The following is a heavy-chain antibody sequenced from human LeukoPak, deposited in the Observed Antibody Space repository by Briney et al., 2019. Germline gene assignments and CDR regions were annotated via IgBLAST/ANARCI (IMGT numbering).Heavy chain of an antibody. J-gene: IGHJ5*02. D-gene: IGHD2-15*01. V-gene: IGHV4-39*01. Sequence: SETLSLTCTVSGGSISSSSYYWGWIRQPPGKGLEWIGSIYYSGSTYYNPSLKSRVTISVDTSKNQFSLKLSSVTAADTAVYYRARLVAAGHWFDPWGQGTLVTVSS. CDR3: ARLVAAGHWFDP. CDR2: IYYSGST. CDR1: GGSISSSSYY.